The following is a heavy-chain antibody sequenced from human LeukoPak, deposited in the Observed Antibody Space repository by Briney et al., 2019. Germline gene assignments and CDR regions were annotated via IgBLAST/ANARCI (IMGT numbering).Heavy chain of an antibody. Sequence: SETLSLTCTVSVGSISTGTYYWSWIRQPAGKGLEWIGRIYTTGTTNFNPSLKSRVTMSLDTSKNQFSLRLTSVTAADTAVYYCARGASGDNWFDPWGQGTLVTVSS. D-gene: IGHD1-26*01. CDR1: VGSISTGTYY. CDR2: IYTTGTT. V-gene: IGHV4-61*02. J-gene: IGHJ5*02. CDR3: ARGASGDNWFDP.